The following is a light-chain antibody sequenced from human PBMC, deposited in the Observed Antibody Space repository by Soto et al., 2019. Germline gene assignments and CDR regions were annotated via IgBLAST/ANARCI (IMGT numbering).Light chain of an antibody. V-gene: IGLV1-44*01. Sequence: QSVLTQPPSVSGTRGQRVTISCSGSSSNIGSNTANWYQHLPGTAPKVLIYSNNRRPSGVPDRFSGSKSGTSASLSISGLQSEDEADSDCAAWEDSLNGRVFGGGTKLTVL. CDR3: AAWEDSLNGRV. CDR1: SSNIGSNT. CDR2: SNN. J-gene: IGLJ3*02.